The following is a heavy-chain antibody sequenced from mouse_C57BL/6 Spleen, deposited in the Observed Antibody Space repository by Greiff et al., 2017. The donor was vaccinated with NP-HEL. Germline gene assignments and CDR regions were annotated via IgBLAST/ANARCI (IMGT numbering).Heavy chain of an antibody. J-gene: IGHJ4*01. CDR1: GFTFSDYG. V-gene: IGHV5-17*01. D-gene: IGHD1-1*01. CDR3: ARSSYGGTSYYYAMDY. Sequence: EAKLMESGGGLVKPGGSLKLSCAASGFTFSDYGMHWVRQAPEKGLEWVAYISSGSSTIYYADTVKGRFTISRDNAKNTLFLQMTSLRSEDTAMYYCARSSYGGTSYYYAMDYWGQGTSVTVSS. CDR2: ISSGSSTI.